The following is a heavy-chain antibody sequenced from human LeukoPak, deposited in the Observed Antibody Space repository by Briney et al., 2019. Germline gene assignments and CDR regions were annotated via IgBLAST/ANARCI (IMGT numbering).Heavy chain of an antibody. CDR1: GGSFSSYY. CDR3: ARVLTGYYRYYYYYYMDV. V-gene: IGHV4-39*01. CDR2: IYYSGST. D-gene: IGHD3-9*01. J-gene: IGHJ6*03. Sequence: SETLSLTCAVYGGSFSSYYWSWIRQPPGKGLEWIGSIYYSGSTYYNPSLKSRVTISVDTSKNQFSLKLSSVTAADTAVYYCARVLTGYYRYYYYYYMDVWGKGTTVTISS.